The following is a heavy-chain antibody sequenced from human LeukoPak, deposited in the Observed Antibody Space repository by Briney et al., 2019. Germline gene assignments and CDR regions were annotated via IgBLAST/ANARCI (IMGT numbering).Heavy chain of an antibody. V-gene: IGHV3-7*01. CDR3: TRRLDD. Sequence: GGSLRLSCAASGFSFNSDWIDWVRQAPGKGLEWVANIKHDESEKNYLDSVKGRFTISRDNAQNSLYLQMNGLRVEDTAVYYCTRRLDDWGQGTLVTVSS. J-gene: IGHJ4*02. CDR1: GFSFNSDW. CDR2: IKHDESEK. D-gene: IGHD3-16*01.